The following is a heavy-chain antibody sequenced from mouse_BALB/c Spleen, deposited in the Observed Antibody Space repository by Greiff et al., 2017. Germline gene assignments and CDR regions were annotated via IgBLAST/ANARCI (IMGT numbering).Heavy chain of an antibody. V-gene: IGHV3-2*02. CDR2: ISDSGST. D-gene: IGHD2-5*01. CDR1: GYSITSDYA. CDR3: ARSNWRYAMDY. Sequence: EVKLQESGPGLVKPSQSLSLTCTVTGYSITSDYAWNWIRPFPGNKLEWMGYISDSGSTSYNPSLKSRIFITRDTSKNQFFLQLNPVTTEETATYYCARSNWRYAMDYWGQGTSVTVSS. J-gene: IGHJ4*01.